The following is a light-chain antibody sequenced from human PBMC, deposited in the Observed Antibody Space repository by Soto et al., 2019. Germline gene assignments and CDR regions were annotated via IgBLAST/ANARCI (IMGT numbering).Light chain of an antibody. CDR3: QQYSSYSS. CDR2: DAS. J-gene: IGKJ2*01. CDR1: QSISGW. Sequence: DIQMTQSPSTLSASVGDRVTITCRASQSISGWLAWSQQKPGKAPNLLISDASSLESGVPSRFSGSGSGTEFTLTISGLQPDDFATYYCQQYSSYSSFGQGTKLEIK. V-gene: IGKV1-5*01.